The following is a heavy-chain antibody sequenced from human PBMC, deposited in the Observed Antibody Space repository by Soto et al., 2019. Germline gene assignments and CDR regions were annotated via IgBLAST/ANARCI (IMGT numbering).Heavy chain of an antibody. V-gene: IGHV4-31*03. CDR2: IYYSGST. CDR3: AGRFGGIDY. CDR1: GGSLSRGGYY. Sequence: ASETLSLPCTVSGGSLSRGGYYWSWIRPHPGKGLEWIGYIYYSGSTYYNPSLNSRVTISVDTSKNQFSLKLSFVTAADTAVYYCAGRFGGIDYWGQGTLVTVSS. D-gene: IGHD2-15*01. J-gene: IGHJ4*02.